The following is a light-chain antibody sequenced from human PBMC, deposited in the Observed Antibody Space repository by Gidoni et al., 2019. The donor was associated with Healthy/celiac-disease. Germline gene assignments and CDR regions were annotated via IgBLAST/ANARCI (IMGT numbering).Light chain of an antibody. Sequence: DIVMTQSPDSLAVSLGERATINCKSSQSVLYSSHNKNYLAWYQQKPGQPPNLLIYWASTRESGVPDRFSGSGSGTDFTLTISSLQAEDVAVYYCQQYYSTPWTFGRGTKVEIK. CDR2: WAS. J-gene: IGKJ1*01. CDR1: QSVLYSSHNKNY. V-gene: IGKV4-1*01. CDR3: QQYYSTPWT.